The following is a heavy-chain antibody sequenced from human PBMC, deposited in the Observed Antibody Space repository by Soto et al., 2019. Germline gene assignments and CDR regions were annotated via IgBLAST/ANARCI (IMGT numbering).Heavy chain of an antibody. CDR2: IKSKTDGGTT. D-gene: IGHD2-2*01. CDR1: GFTFSNAW. V-gene: IGHV3-15*01. Sequence: GGSLRLSCAASGFTFSNAWMSWVRQAPGRGLEWVGRIKSKTDGGTTDYAAPVKGRFTISRDDSKNTLYLQMNSLKTEDTAVYYCTTGRVDCSSTSCPTSPDYYYYYGMDVWGQGTTVTVSS. CDR3: TTGRVDCSSTSCPTSPDYYYYYGMDV. J-gene: IGHJ6*02.